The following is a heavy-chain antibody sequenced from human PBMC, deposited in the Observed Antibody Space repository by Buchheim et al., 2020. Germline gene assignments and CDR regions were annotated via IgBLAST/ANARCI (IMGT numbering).Heavy chain of an antibody. D-gene: IGHD3-16*02. CDR2: INPSGGTT. J-gene: IGHJ4*02. Sequence: QVQLVQSGAEVKKPGASVKVSCKASGYTFTNYYIHWVRQAPGQGLEWMGIINPSGGTTSYAQKFQGRVTMTRDTSTSTVYMELSSLRSEDTAVYYCARADDYIWGTYRFFDYWGQGTL. CDR3: ARADDYIWGTYRFFDY. V-gene: IGHV1-46*01. CDR1: GYTFTNYY.